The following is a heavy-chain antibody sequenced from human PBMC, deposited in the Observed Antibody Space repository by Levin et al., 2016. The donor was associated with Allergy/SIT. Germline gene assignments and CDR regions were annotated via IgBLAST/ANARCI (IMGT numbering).Heavy chain of an antibody. CDR3: ARVPKTVWSPTDYYYGMDV. Sequence: ASVKVSCKASGYTFTSYYMHWVRQAPGQGLEWMGIINPSGGSTSYAQKFQGRVTMTRDTSTSTVYMELSSLRSEDTAVYYCARVPKTVWSPTDYYYGMDVWGQGTTVTVSS. D-gene: IGHD3-3*01. J-gene: IGHJ6*02. CDR1: GYTFTSYY. V-gene: IGHV1-46*01. CDR2: INPSGGST.